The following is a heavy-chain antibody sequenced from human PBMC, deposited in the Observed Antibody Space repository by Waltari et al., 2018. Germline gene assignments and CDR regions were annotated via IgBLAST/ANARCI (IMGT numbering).Heavy chain of an antibody. D-gene: IGHD1-1*01. Sequence: EVKLVESGGQLVQPGGSLRLDCEASVFHVITTYMTWVRQAPGKGLEWLSLFNSGGGTSYADSVKGRFTISRDNSKNTLFLQMNSLRVEDTAVYYCARVATGTTGPVDYWGQGAQVTVSS. V-gene: IGHV3-66*01. CDR1: VFHVITTY. CDR3: ARVATGTTGPVDY. CDR2: FNSGGGT. J-gene: IGHJ4*02.